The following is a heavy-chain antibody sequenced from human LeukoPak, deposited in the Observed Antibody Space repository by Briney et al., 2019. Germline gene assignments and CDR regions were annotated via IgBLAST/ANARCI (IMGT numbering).Heavy chain of an antibody. V-gene: IGHV3-48*01. Sequence: GGSLRLSCAASGLTISSYSMNWVRQAPGKGLQWVSYISSSSSTIYYADSVKGRFTISRDNAKNSLYLQMNSLRAEDTAVYYCARALWFGETFPAYWGQGTQVTVSS. CDR2: ISSSSSTI. CDR1: GLTISSYS. J-gene: IGHJ4*02. CDR3: ARALWFGETFPAY. D-gene: IGHD3-10*01.